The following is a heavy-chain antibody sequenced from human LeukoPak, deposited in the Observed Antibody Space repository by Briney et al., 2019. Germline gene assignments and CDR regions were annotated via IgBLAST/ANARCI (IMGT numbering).Heavy chain of an antibody. CDR3: ARVWASYDSPGRPFDP. J-gene: IGHJ5*02. V-gene: IGHV1-18*01. D-gene: IGHD3-16*01. Sequence: GASVKVSCKASGYTFTSYGISWVRQAPGQGLEWMGWISAYNGNTNYAQKLQGRVTMTTDTSTSTAYMELRSLRSDDTAVYYCARVWASYDSPGRPFDPWGQGTLVTVSS. CDR2: ISAYNGNT. CDR1: GYTFTSYG.